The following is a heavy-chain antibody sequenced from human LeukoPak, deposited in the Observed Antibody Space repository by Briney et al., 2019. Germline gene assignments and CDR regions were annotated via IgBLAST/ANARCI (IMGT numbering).Heavy chain of an antibody. CDR1: GFTFSSYP. CDR3: AKDLKREPD. Sequence: GGSLRLSCAASGFTFSSYPMSWVRQAPGKGLEWVSATSASGASTYYADSVKGRFTISRDNSKNTLYLQMNSLRVEDTAVYYCAKDLKREPDWGQGTLVTASS. CDR2: TSASGAST. J-gene: IGHJ4*02. V-gene: IGHV3-23*01. D-gene: IGHD1-14*01.